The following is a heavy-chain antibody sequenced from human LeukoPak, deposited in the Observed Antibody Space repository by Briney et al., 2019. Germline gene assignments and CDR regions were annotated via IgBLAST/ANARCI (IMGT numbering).Heavy chain of an antibody. CDR2: ISSSSSYI. CDR1: GFTFSSYS. D-gene: IGHD3-10*02. Sequence: PGRSLRLSCAASGFTFSSYSMNWVRQAPGKGLEWVSSISSSSSYIYYADSVKGRFTISRDNAKNSLYLQMNSLRAEDMAVYYCAELGITMIGVVWGKGTTVTISS. CDR3: AELGITMIGVV. V-gene: IGHV3-21*01. J-gene: IGHJ6*04.